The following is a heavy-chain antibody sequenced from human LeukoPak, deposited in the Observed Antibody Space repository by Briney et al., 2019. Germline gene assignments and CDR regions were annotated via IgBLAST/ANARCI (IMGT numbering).Heavy chain of an antibody. CDR3: ANTYYDYVWGSYRPIDY. V-gene: IGHV3-30*02. J-gene: IGHJ4*02. D-gene: IGHD3-16*02. CDR1: GFTFSSYG. Sequence: GGSLRLSCAASGFTFSSYGMHWVRQAPGKGLEWVAFIRYDGSNKYYADSVKGRFTISRDNSKNTLYLQMNSLRAEDTAVYYCANTYYDYVWGSYRPIDYWGQGTLDTVSS. CDR2: IRYDGSNK.